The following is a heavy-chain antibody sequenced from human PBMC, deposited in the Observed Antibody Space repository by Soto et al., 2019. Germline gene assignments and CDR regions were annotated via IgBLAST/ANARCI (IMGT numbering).Heavy chain of an antibody. CDR1: GFTFSSYS. Sequence: GGSLRLSCIASGFTFSSYSMVWVRQAPGKGLEWISYIFADSSTIYYADSVKGRFTVSRDNSQNSLFLLMNSLRAEDTAVYYCARDKDWAFDYWGQGTLVTVSS. CDR2: IFADSSTI. V-gene: IGHV3-48*04. D-gene: IGHD3-9*01. J-gene: IGHJ4*02. CDR3: ARDKDWAFDY.